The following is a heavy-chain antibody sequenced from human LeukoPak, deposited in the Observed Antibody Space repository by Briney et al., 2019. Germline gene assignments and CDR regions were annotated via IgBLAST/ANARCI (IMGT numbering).Heavy chain of an antibody. CDR3: ARASPRWSFDY. Sequence: ASVKVSCKASGGTFSSYAISWVRQAPGQGLEWMGWISAYNGNTNYAQKLQGRVTMTTDTSTSTAYMELRSLRSDDTAVYYCARASPRWSFDYWGQGTLVTVSS. D-gene: IGHD4-23*01. J-gene: IGHJ4*02. V-gene: IGHV1-18*01. CDR1: GGTFSSYA. CDR2: ISAYNGNT.